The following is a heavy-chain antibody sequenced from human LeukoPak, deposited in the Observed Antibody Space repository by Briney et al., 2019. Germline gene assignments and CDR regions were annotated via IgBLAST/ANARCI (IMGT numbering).Heavy chain of an antibody. Sequence: SGTLSLTCTVSGGSISSYYWSWIRQPPGKGLEWIGYIYYSGSTNYNPSLKSRVTISVDTSKNQFSLKLSPVTAADTAVYYCARETAAPDLHFDYWGQGTLVTVSS. D-gene: IGHD6-13*01. CDR2: IYYSGST. CDR3: ARETAAPDLHFDY. V-gene: IGHV4-59*01. J-gene: IGHJ4*02. CDR1: GGSISSYY.